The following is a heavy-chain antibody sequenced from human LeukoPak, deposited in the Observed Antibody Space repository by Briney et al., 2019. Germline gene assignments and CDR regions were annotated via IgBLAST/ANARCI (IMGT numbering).Heavy chain of an antibody. J-gene: IGHJ4*02. CDR2: ISSSSSTI. CDR3: ARDHQLSDIVVVPAAD. CDR1: GFTFSSYS. D-gene: IGHD2-2*01. V-gene: IGHV3-48*01. Sequence: GGSLRLSCAASGFTFSSYSMNWVRQAPGKGLERVSYISSSSSTIYYADSVKGRFTISRDNAKNSLYLQMNSLRAEDTAVYYCARDHQLSDIVVVPAADWGQGTLVTVSS.